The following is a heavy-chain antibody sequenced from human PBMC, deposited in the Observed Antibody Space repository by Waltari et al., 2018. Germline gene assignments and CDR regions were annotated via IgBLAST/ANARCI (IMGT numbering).Heavy chain of an antibody. CDR2: MNPNSAHS. CDR1: GYSFTTYD. V-gene: IGHV1-8*01. J-gene: IGHJ4*02. CDR3: ARSMAVAIDY. Sequence: QVQLVQSGAEVKKPGASVKVSCKASGYSFTTYDINWVRQAPGQGLEWMGWMNPNSAHSGEVLRFQGRVTMPADASAGTAYLDLIGLRFDYTAVYYCARSMAVAIDYWGQGTLVTVSS. D-gene: IGHD6-19*01.